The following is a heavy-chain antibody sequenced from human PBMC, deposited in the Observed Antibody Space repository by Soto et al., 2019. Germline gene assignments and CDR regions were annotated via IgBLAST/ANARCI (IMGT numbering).Heavy chain of an antibody. J-gene: IGHJ4*02. V-gene: IGHV1-18*01. Sequence: GASVKVSCKASGYTFTSYGISWVRQAPGQGLEWMGWISAYNGNTNYAQKLQGRVTMTTDTSTSSAYMELRSLRSDDTAVYYCARGDILTGYYNVDFDYWGQGTLVTVSS. CDR1: GYTFTSYG. CDR3: ARGDILTGYYNVDFDY. D-gene: IGHD3-9*01. CDR2: ISAYNGNT.